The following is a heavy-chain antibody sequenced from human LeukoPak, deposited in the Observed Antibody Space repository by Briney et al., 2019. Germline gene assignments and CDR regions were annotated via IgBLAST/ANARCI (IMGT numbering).Heavy chain of an antibody. CDR1: GFSFSNYA. CDR2: ISGSGTST. V-gene: IGHV3-23*01. J-gene: IGHJ5*02. Sequence: GGSLRLSCAASGFSFSNYAMSWVRQAPGKGLQWVSLISGSGTSTYYADSVKGRFTVSRDNSKNTLYLHIDSLRAEDTAVYYCAKGRSYDYYGSGSDYNWFDPWGQGTLVTVSS. D-gene: IGHD3-10*01. CDR3: AKGRSYDYYGSGSDYNWFDP.